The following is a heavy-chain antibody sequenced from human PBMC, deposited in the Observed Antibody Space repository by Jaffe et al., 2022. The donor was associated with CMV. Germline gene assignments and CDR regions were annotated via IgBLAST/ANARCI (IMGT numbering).Heavy chain of an antibody. J-gene: IGHJ3*02. V-gene: IGHV3-7*03. CDR1: GFTFSSYW. CDR3: ASGYDGVAFDI. CDR2: IKQDGSEK. D-gene: IGHD5-12*01. Sequence: EVQLVESGGGLVQPGGSLRLSCAASGFTFSSYWMSWVRQAPGKGLEWVANIKQDGSEKYYVDSVKGRFTISRDNAKNSLYLQMNSLRAEDTAVYYCASGYDGVAFDIWGQGTMVTVSS.